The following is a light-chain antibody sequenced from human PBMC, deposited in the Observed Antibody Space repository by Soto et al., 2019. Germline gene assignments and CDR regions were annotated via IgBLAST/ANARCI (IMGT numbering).Light chain of an antibody. CDR1: QGISSA. CDR3: HQFSSYLLFT. Sequence: AIQLTQSPSSLSASLGDRVTITLRARQGISSALAWYQQKPGKAPKLLIYDASSLESGVPSRFNGSGSGTDFTLTISSLQHEDFATYCCHQFSSYLLFTFGLGTKVDI. V-gene: IGKV1-13*02. J-gene: IGKJ3*01. CDR2: DAS.